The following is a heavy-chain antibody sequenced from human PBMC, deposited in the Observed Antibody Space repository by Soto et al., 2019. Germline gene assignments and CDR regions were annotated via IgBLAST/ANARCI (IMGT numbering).Heavy chain of an antibody. J-gene: IGHJ5*02. Sequence: ASVKVSCKASGGTFSSYAISWVRQAPGQGLEWMGGIIPIFGTANYAQKFQGRVTITADESTSTAYMELSSLRSEDTAVYYCAVRGGGIGGSYGGRYNWFDPWGQGTLVTVSS. CDR3: AVRGGGIGGSYGGRYNWFDP. CDR1: GGTFSSYA. CDR2: IIPIFGTA. V-gene: IGHV1-69*13. D-gene: IGHD1-26*01.